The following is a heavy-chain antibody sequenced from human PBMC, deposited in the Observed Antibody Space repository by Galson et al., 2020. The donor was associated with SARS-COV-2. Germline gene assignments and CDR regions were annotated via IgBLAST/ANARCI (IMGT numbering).Heavy chain of an antibody. CDR2: LSYSGST. V-gene: IGHV4-59*01. J-gene: IGHJ6*02. D-gene: IGHD4-17*01. CDR3: ARDPAPLYGDNYYYGMDV. CDR1: DAPMSSYY. Sequence: SQTLSHTCSVSDAPMSSYYWSWIRQPPGKGLEWNGYLSYSGSTSHNPSLRSRVTISVDLSKNQLSLKVTSVTAADTAVYYCARDPAPLYGDNYYYGMDVWGRGTTVTVSS.